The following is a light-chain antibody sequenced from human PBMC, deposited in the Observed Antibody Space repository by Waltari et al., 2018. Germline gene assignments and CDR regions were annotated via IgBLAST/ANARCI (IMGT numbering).Light chain of an antibody. CDR3: CSYAGSSTLV. V-gene: IGLV2-23*01. CDR2: EGS. Sequence: QSALTQPASVSGSPGQSITISCTGTSSDVGSYNLVSWYQQHPGKAPQLMIYEGSKRPSVVSNRFSGSKPGNTASRTISGLQAEDEADYDCCSYAGSSTLVFGGGTKLTVL. CDR1: SSDVGSYNL. J-gene: IGLJ2*01.